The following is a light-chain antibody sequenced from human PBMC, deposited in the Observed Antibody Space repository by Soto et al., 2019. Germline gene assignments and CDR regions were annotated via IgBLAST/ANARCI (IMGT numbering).Light chain of an antibody. CDR2: DAS. Sequence: EIVLTQSPATLSLSPGERATLSCRASQSVSSYVAWYQQKPVLAPGLLIYDASNRATGIPARFSGSGYRTDCTLTISSLEPEDFAVYYWHQRSNWPLTFGRGTKVEIK. J-gene: IGKJ4*01. CDR1: QSVSSY. V-gene: IGKV3-11*01. CDR3: HQRSNWPLT.